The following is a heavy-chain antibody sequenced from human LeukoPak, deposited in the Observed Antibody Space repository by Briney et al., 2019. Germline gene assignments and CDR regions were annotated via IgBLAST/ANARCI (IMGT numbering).Heavy chain of an antibody. D-gene: IGHD3-3*01. J-gene: IGHJ3*02. V-gene: IGHV4-59*01. CDR2: IHYSGST. CDR1: GGSISDYY. Sequence: SETLSLTCTVSGGSISDYYWSWIRQSPGKGLEWIAHIHYSGSTNYNSSLASRVTISMDTSKRQISLKLSSVTAADTAVYYCARDSPFEWAIFGDSFDIWGQGTVVAVSS. CDR3: ARDSPFEWAIFGDSFDI.